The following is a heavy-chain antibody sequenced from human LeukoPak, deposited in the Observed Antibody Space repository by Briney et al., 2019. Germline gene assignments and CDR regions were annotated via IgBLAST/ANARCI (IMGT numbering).Heavy chain of an antibody. CDR2: ISWNSGSI. V-gene: IGHV3-9*03. J-gene: IGHJ4*02. CDR3: AKSDSYGYYFDY. Sequence: GGSLRLSCAASGFTFDDYAMHWVRQAPGKGLEWVSGISWNSGSIGYADSVKSRFTISRDNAKNSLYLQMNSLRAEDMALYYCAKSDSYGYYFDYWGQGTLVTVSS. CDR1: GFTFDDYA. D-gene: IGHD5-18*01.